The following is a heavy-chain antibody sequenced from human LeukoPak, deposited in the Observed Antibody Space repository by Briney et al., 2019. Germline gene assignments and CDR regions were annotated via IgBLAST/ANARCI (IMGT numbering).Heavy chain of an antibody. V-gene: IGHV4-59*12. CDR1: GGSISSYY. Sequence: SETLSLTCTVSGGSISSYYWSWIRQPPGKGLEWIGYIYYSGSTNYNPSLKSRVTISLDKSKNQVSLKLNSVTAADTAVYYCARALGAFDIWGQGTMVTVSS. J-gene: IGHJ3*02. CDR3: ARALGAFDI. CDR2: IYYSGST.